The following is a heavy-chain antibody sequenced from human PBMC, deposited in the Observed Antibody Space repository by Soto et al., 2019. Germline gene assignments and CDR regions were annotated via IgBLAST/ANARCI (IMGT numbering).Heavy chain of an antibody. D-gene: IGHD2-21*01. CDR3: DRDHGGKFRPYWFDP. V-gene: IGHV4-30-4*01. Sequence: SETLSLTCTVSVGSISSADYYWSWIRQPPGKGLEWIGYIYYSGSTYYNPSLKSRLAISVDTSKNQFSLKLSSVTAADTAVYYCDRDHGGKFRPYWFDPWGQGILVTVSS. CDR1: VGSISSADYY. CDR2: IYYSGST. J-gene: IGHJ5*02.